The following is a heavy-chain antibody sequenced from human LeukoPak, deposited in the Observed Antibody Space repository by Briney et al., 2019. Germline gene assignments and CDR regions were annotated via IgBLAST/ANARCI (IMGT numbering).Heavy chain of an antibody. D-gene: IGHD4-11*01. J-gene: IGHJ4*02. CDR3: ARTHSNYMIDY. CDR2: IYPGESDT. V-gene: IGHV5-51*01. CDR1: GYSFTSYW. Sequence: GESLKISCKGSGYSFTSYWIGWVRQMPGKGLEWMGIIYPGESDTKYSPSLQGQVTISADKSISTAYLQWGSPKASDTAMYYCARTHSNYMIDYWGQGTLVTVSS.